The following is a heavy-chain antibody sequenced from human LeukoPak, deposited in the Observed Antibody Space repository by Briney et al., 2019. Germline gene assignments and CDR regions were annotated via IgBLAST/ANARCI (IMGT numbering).Heavy chain of an antibody. CDR2: IYYSGST. CDR1: GGSISSSSYY. V-gene: IGHV4-39*01. CDR3: ARVTGYMIEDYFDY. D-gene: IGHD3-22*01. Sequence: SETLSLTCTVSGGSISSSSYYWGWIRQPPGKGLEWIGSIYYSGSTYYNPSLKSRVTISVDTSKNQFSLKLSSVAAADTAVYYCARVTGYMIEDYFDYWGQGTLVTVSS. J-gene: IGHJ4*02.